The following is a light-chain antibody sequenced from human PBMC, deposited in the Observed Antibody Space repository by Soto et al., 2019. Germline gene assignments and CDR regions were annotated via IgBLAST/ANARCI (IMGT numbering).Light chain of an antibody. CDR2: AAS. CDR3: QQVYVYPST. J-gene: IGKJ4*01. V-gene: IGKV1-39*01. CDR1: QSIGKY. Sequence: DIQMTQSPFSLSASVGDRVTITCRASQSIGKYLSWFQQTPGNAPKLLIYAASGLQSGVPSRFSGGGSGTDFTLTISSLQPEDFATYYCQQVYVYPSTFGGGTKVDIK.